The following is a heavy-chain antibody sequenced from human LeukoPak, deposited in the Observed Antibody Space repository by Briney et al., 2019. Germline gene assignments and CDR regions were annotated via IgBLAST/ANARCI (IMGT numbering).Heavy chain of an antibody. CDR3: AREYYGYGNYYGMDV. Sequence: GESLRLSCAASGFTFSSYSMNWVRQAPGKGLEWVSSISSSSSYIYYADSVKGRFTISRDNAKNSLYLQMNSLRAEDTAVYYCAREYYGYGNYYGMDVWGQGTTVTVSS. CDR1: GFTFSSYS. D-gene: IGHD3-16*01. CDR2: ISSSSSYI. V-gene: IGHV3-21*01. J-gene: IGHJ6*02.